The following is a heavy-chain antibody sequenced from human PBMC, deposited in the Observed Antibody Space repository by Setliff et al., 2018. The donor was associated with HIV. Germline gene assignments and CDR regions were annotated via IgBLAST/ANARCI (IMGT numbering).Heavy chain of an antibody. Sequence: KSSETLSLTCTVSGGSISSTSYYWGWIRQPPGTGLEWIGSISSSGNTYYNLSLKSRVTTSVDTPKNQFSLKLNSVTAAGTAVYYCAKTIGRYFDIFDNWGQGTLVTVSS. V-gene: IGHV4-39*01. D-gene: IGHD3-9*01. CDR1: GGSISSTSYY. CDR2: ISSSGNT. J-gene: IGHJ4*02. CDR3: AKTIGRYFDIFDN.